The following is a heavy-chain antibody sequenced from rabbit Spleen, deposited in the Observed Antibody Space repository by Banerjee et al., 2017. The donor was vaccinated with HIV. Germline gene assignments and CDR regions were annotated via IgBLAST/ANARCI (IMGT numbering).Heavy chain of an antibody. D-gene: IGHD1-1*01. J-gene: IGHJ2*01. CDR1: GVSFSGSSY. Sequence: QEQLVESGGGLVQPEGSLTLTCTASGVSFSGSSYMCWVRQAPGKGLEWIGCIELGSSGFTYFASWAKGRFTITKTSSTTVTLQMTSLTAADTATYFCARDSGDWCFDVWGPGTLVTVS. V-gene: IGHV1S45*01. CDR2: IELGSSGFT. CDR3: ARDSGDWCFDV.